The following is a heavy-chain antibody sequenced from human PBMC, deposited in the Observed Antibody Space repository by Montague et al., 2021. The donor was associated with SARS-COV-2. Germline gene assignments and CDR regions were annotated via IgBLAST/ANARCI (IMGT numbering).Heavy chain of an antibody. CDR3: ARAVSVRRAVNWFDP. J-gene: IGHJ5*02. D-gene: IGHD3-10*01. V-gene: IGHV4-59*11. CDR1: GGSMSDHY. CDR2: IYYSGGI. Sequence: ETLSLTCTVSGGSMSDHYWAWIRQPPGKGLEWLAYIYYSGGINSNASLKSRVSMSVDTSKNQFTLKLTSVTAADTAVYYCARAVSVRRAVNWFDPWGQGTLVTVSS.